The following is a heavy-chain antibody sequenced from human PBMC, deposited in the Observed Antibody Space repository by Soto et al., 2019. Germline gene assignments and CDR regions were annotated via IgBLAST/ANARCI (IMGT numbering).Heavy chain of an antibody. V-gene: IGHV1-69*01. Sequence: QVQLVQSGAEVKKPGSSVKVSCKASGGTFSSYAISWVRQAPGQGLEWMGGIIPIFGTANYAQKFQGRVTITADESTSTAYMELISVRSEDTAVYYCAGKMGYCSGGSCYNYYYYGMDVWGQGTTVTVSS. J-gene: IGHJ6*02. CDR1: GGTFSSYA. CDR3: AGKMGYCSGGSCYNYYYYGMDV. D-gene: IGHD2-15*01. CDR2: IIPIFGTA.